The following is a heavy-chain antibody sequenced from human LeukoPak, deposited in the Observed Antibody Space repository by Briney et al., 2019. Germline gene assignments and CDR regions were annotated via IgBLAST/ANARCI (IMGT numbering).Heavy chain of an antibody. Sequence: GGSLRLSCSASGLTLSGYWMHWVRQAPGKGLEWVSSISGHGGNSYYADSVKGRFTISRDNSKNTLYLQMNSLRAEDTAVYYCAKDVERYSSSWFDDYWGQGTLVTVSS. J-gene: IGHJ4*02. V-gene: IGHV3-23*01. CDR3: AKDVERYSSSWFDDY. D-gene: IGHD6-13*01. CDR2: ISGHGGNS. CDR1: GLTLSGYW.